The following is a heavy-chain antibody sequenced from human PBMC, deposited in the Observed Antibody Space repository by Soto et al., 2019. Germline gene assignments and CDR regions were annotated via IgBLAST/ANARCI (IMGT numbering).Heavy chain of an antibody. CDR3: ARGYCSGTSCHPHARYYGMDV. D-gene: IGHD2-2*01. J-gene: IGHJ6*02. CDR2: IIPIFGTA. V-gene: IGHV1-69*13. Sequence: ASVKVSCKASGGTFSSYAISWVRQAPGQGLEWMGGIIPIFGTANYAQKFQGRVTITADESTSTAYMELSSLRSEDTAVYYCARGYCSGTSCHPHARYYGMDVWGQGTTVTVSS. CDR1: GGTFSSYA.